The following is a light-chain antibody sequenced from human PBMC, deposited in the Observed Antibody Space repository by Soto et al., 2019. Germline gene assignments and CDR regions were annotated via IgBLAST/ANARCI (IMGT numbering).Light chain of an antibody. CDR2: EVS. V-gene: IGLV2-23*02. Sequence: QSALTQPASVSGSPGQSITISCTGTSSDVGSYNLVSWYQQHPGKAPKLMIYEVSKRPSGVSNRFSGSKSGNTASLTISGLQAEDEADYYGCSYAGSSTFGVVFGGGTKLTVL. J-gene: IGLJ2*01. CDR1: SSDVGSYNL. CDR3: CSYAGSSTFGVV.